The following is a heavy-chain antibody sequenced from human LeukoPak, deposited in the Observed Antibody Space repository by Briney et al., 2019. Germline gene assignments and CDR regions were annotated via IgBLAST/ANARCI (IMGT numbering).Heavy chain of an antibody. D-gene: IGHD3-22*01. CDR2: IKSKTDGGTT. J-gene: IGHJ4*02. CDR3: ITDRNYYDSSGYHYIDY. V-gene: IGHV3-15*01. Sequence: PGGSLRLSCAASGFTFSNAWMNWARQAPGKGLEWVGRIKSKTDGGTTDYAAPVKGRFTISRDDSKNTVYLQMNSLKNEDTAVYYCITDRNYYDSSGYHYIDYWGQGTLVTVSS. CDR1: GFTFSNAW.